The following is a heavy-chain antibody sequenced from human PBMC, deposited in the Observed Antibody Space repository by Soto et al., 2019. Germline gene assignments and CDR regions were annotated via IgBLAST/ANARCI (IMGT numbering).Heavy chain of an antibody. CDR2: ISCCGGSA. J-gene: IGHJ4*02. V-gene: IGHV3-23*01. CDR1: GFNFKKFA. D-gene: IGHD6-19*01. CDR3: AKADGQQWLIPHLDN. Sequence: EVQLLESGGGVVQPGGSLRLSCVASGFNFKKFAMAWVRQAAGEGLEWVSGISCCGGSASYADSVKGRFSIARDDSKNTVSLQLNSLRVEDTAQYYCAKADGQQWLIPHLDNWGQGTPVT.